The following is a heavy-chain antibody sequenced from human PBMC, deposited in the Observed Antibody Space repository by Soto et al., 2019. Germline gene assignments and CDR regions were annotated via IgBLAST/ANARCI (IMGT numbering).Heavy chain of an antibody. CDR3: AKDAAYYFDY. V-gene: IGHV3-9*01. CDR1: GFAFYYYN. CDR2: ISWDSGSI. Sequence: GGSLRLSCAASGFAFYYYNMHWVRQAPGKGLEWVSGISWDSGSIDYADSVRGRFTISRDNARNSLYLRMSSLRPEDTALYYCAKDAAYYFDYWGQGTLVTVSS. J-gene: IGHJ4*02. D-gene: IGHD6-25*01.